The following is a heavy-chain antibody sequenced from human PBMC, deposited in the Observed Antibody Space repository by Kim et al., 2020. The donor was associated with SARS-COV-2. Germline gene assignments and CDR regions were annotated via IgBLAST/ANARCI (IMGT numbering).Heavy chain of an antibody. V-gene: IGHV4-34*01. CDR2: INHSGST. CDR1: GGSFSGYY. CDR3: ARGGRSSSWYDRSRKVSLTRDAEYFQH. D-gene: IGHD6-13*01. J-gene: IGHJ1*01. Sequence: SETLSLTCAVYGGSFSGYYWSWIRQPPGKGLEWIGEINHSGSTNYNPSLKSRVTISVDTSKNQFSLKLSSVTAADTAVYYCARGGRSSSWYDRSRKVSLTRDAEYFQHWGQGTLVTVSS.